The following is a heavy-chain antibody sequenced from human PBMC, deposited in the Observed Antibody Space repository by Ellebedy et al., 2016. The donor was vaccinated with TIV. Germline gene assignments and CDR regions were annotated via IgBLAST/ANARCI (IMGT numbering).Heavy chain of an antibody. J-gene: IGHJ4*02. D-gene: IGHD2-2*01. Sequence: ASVKVSXKASGYTFTSYAMHWVRQAPGQRLEWMGWINAGNGNTKYSQKFQGRVTITRDTSASTAYMELSSLRSEDTAVYYCARDPGPSSTSCGNSLDYWGQGTLVTVSS. CDR1: GYTFTSYA. CDR2: INAGNGNT. CDR3: ARDPGPSSTSCGNSLDY. V-gene: IGHV1-3*01.